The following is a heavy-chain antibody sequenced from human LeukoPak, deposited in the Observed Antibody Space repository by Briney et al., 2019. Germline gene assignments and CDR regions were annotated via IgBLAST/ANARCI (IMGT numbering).Heavy chain of an antibody. J-gene: IGHJ4*02. V-gene: IGHV4-38-2*02. Sequence: SETLSLTCTVSGYSISSGYYWGWIRQPPGKGVEWIGSIYHSGSTYYNPSLKSRVTISVDTSKNQFSLKLSSVTAADTAVYYCARRQGGFWSGYYPKPEYFDYWGQGTLVTVSS. CDR3: ARRQGGFWSGYYPKPEYFDY. CDR1: GYSISSGYY. CDR2: IYHSGST. D-gene: IGHD3-3*01.